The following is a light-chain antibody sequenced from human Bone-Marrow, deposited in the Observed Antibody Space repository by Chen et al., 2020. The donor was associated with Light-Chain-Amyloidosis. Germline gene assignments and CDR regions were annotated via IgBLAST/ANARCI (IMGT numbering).Light chain of an antibody. V-gene: IGLV1-47*01. CDR3: AAWDGSLSGYV. CDR1: SSNIGSNP. CDR2: RNK. Sequence: QSVLTQPPSASGTPGQRVTISCSGSSSNIGSNPVNWYQQLPGTAPKLLIYRNKQRPSGVHDRFSASKSGTSAFLAIRGLRSEDEADYYCAAWDGSLSGYVFGTGTKVIVL. J-gene: IGLJ1*01.